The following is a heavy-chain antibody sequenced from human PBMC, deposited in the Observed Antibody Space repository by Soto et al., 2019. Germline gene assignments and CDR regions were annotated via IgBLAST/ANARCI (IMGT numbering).Heavy chain of an antibody. CDR1: GASISSGGYS. CDR3: ARRPIASPPDY. V-gene: IGHV4-30-2*01. D-gene: IGHD2-21*01. J-gene: IGHJ4*02. Sequence: SETLSLTCAVSGASISSGGYSWSWIRQPPGKGLEWIGYIYDDGSTFYNPPLKSRVSISADRSKNQFSLRLTSVTAADTAVYYCARRPIASPPDYWGQGTLVTVSS. CDR2: IYDDGST.